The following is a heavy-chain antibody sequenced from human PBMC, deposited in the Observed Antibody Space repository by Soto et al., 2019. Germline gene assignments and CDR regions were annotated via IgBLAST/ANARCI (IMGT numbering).Heavy chain of an antibody. CDR3: AKGPHTNVGWPYYFES. CDR2: SSPRGDTI. J-gene: IGHJ4*02. D-gene: IGHD6-19*01. V-gene: IGHV3-48*02. Sequence: PWGSLRLSCVASGFSLANYPMNWVRQTPGKGLEWISYSSPRGDTIYYADSVEGRFTISRDNARNPLSLHMSSLRDEDSALYYCAKGPHTNVGWPYYFESWGQGVPVTVSS. CDR1: GFSLANYP.